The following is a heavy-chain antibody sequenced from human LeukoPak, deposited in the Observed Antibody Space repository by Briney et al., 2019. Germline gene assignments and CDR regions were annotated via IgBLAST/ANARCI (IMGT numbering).Heavy chain of an antibody. D-gene: IGHD2-15*01. Sequence: ASVKVSCKASGYTFTGYDINWVRQATGQGLEWMGWMNPNSGNTGYAQKFQGRVTMTRNTSISTAYMELSSLRSEDTAVYYCARGRVVVVAAHNWFDPWGQGTLVTVSS. CDR2: MNPNSGNT. CDR1: GYTFTGYD. CDR3: ARGRVVVVAAHNWFDP. J-gene: IGHJ5*02. V-gene: IGHV1-8*01.